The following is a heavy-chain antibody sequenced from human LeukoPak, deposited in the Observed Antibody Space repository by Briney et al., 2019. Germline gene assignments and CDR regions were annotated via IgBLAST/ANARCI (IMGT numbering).Heavy chain of an antibody. CDR1: GFAFNNYA. D-gene: IGHD3-10*01. CDR2: ISNDGTNK. Sequence: GGSLRLSCAASGFAFNNYAIHWVRQAPGKGLEWVAVISNDGTNKYYADSVKGRFTISRDNAKHTLYLQMNTLRAEDTAVYYCARKPDYYGADYWGQGTLVTVSS. CDR3: ARKPDYYGADY. J-gene: IGHJ4*02. V-gene: IGHV3-30-3*01.